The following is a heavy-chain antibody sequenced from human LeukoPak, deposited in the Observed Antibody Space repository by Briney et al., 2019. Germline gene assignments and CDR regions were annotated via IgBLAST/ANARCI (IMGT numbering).Heavy chain of an antibody. J-gene: IGHJ5*02. CDR3: ARDVSSMFPNWFDP. D-gene: IGHD6-6*01. Sequence: PSETLSLTCAVYGGSFSGYYWSWIRQPPGKGREWIGEINHSGSTNYNPSLKSRATISVDTSKNQFSLKLPSVTAADTAIYYCARDVSSMFPNWFDPWGQGILVIVSS. CDR2: INHSGST. V-gene: IGHV4-34*01. CDR1: GGSFSGYY.